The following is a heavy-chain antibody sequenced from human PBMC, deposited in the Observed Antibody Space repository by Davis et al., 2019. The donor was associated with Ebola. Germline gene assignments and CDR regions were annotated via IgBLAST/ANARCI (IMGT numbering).Heavy chain of an antibody. D-gene: IGHD1-26*01. V-gene: IGHV4-39*07. J-gene: IGHJ4*02. CDR1: GDPISSSSYY. CDR2: IYHSGST. CDR3: ARGWDGGDYFDY. Sequence: PGGSLRLSCTVSGDPISSSSYYWGWIRQPPGKGLEWIGSIYHSGSTYYNPSLKSRVTISVDTSKNQFSLKLSSVTAADTAVYYCARGWDGGDYFDYWGQGTLVTVSS.